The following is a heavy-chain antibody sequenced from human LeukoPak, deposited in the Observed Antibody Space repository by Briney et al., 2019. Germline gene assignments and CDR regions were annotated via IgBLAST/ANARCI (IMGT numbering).Heavy chain of an antibody. V-gene: IGHV4-39*01. Sequence: SETVSLTCSVSSGSIRSSTYYWGWIRPPPGKGLEYIGTIYYTGTTYYNPSLKSRVTISVDTSKNQLSQKLTSVTAADTAVYYCARRGTTVTPGWYSDLWGRGTLVTVSS. J-gene: IGHJ2*01. CDR2: IYYTGTT. CDR1: SGSIRSSTYY. D-gene: IGHD4-17*01. CDR3: ARRGTTVTPGWYSDL.